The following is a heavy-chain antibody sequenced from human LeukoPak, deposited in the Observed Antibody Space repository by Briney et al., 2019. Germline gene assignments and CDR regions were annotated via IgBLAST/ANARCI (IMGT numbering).Heavy chain of an antibody. D-gene: IGHD2-2*01. CDR1: GGSISSYY. J-gene: IGHJ5*02. CDR3: ARETSDIVVVPAVRWFDP. V-gene: IGHV4-4*07. Sequence: SETLSLTCTVSGGSISSYYWSWIRQPPGKGLEWIGRIYTSGSTNYNPSLKSRVTMSVDTSKNQFSLKLSSVTAADTAVYYCARETSDIVVVPAVRWFDPWGQGPLVTVSS. CDR2: IYTSGST.